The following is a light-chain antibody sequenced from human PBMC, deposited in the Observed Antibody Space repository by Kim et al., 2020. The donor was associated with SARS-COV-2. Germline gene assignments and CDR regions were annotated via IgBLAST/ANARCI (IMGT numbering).Light chain of an antibody. Sequence: SSELTQDPAVSVALGQTVRITCQGDSLRSYYATWYQQKPGQAPIVVIYGKNNRPSGIPDRFSGSSSGNTASLTITGTQAGDEADYYCNSRDSNDNVLFGGGTQLTVL. V-gene: IGLV3-19*01. CDR2: GKN. CDR1: SLRSYY. J-gene: IGLJ2*01. CDR3: NSRDSNDNVL.